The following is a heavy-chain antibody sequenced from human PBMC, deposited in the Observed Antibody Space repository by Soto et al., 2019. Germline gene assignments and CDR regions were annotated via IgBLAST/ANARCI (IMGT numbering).Heavy chain of an antibody. V-gene: IGHV4-59*08. Sequence: QVQLQESGPGLVKPSETLSLSCTVSGGSISSYYWSWFRQSPGKRVEWIGYVHHSWGSSYNPSLHSRVAISLDTSKSQFSLKVTSVTATDTAVYYCARQGFGPLHGLVDVWGQGTTVTVSS. D-gene: IGHD3-10*01. J-gene: IGHJ6*02. CDR3: ARQGFGPLHGLVDV. CDR1: GGSISSYY. CDR2: VHHSWGS.